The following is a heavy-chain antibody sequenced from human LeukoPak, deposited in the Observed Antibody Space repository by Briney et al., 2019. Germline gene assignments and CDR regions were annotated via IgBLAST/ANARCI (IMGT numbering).Heavy chain of an antibody. Sequence: ASVKVSCKASGYTFTSYGISWVRQAPGQGLEWMGWIIAYNGNTNYAQKLQGRVTMTTDTSTSTAYMELRSLRSDDTAVYYCARDRRYCSGGSCYSGWFDPWGQGTLVTVSS. CDR1: GYTFTSYG. D-gene: IGHD2-15*01. V-gene: IGHV1-18*01. CDR2: IIAYNGNT. CDR3: ARDRRYCSGGSCYSGWFDP. J-gene: IGHJ5*02.